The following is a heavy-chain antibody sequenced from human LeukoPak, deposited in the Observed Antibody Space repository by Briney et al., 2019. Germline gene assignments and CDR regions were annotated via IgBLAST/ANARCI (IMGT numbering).Heavy chain of an antibody. D-gene: IGHD2-2*01. V-gene: IGHV1-2*02. CDR1: GCTFTRYY. Sequence: ASVKVTCKASGCTFTRYYIHWVGQAPSQRRDWKVGMGSNSSGTRYAQKLQDRVTMTRDTSISTAYMKLNSLRSDDTAVYYCTSRPGGRSSLPFGMLLWSEGSTVIAYS. J-gene: IGHJ6*04. CDR2: MGSNSSGT. CDR3: TSRPGGRSSLPFGMLL.